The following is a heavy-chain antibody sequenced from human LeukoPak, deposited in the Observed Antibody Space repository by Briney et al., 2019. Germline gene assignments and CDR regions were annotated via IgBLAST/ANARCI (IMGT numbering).Heavy chain of an antibody. CDR2: ISFDGTDK. V-gene: IGHV3-30-3*01. J-gene: IGHJ4*02. D-gene: IGHD3-3*01. Sequence: GGSLRLSCAASGFTFSTYTIHWVRQAPGKGLEWVARISFDGTDKTYVGSVQGRFSLSRDNSKNTVYLQMNSLRPDDTAIYYCARDYMSGGTGFWDYWGQGTLVTVSS. CDR3: ARDYMSGGTGFWDY. CDR1: GFTFSTYT.